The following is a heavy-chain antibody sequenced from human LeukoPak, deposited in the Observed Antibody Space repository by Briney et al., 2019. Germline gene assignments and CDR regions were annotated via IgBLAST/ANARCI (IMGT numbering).Heavy chain of an antibody. CDR1: GGSFSGYY. CDR2: INHSGSI. V-gene: IGHV4-34*01. Sequence: SETLSLTCAVYGGSFSGYYWSWIRQPPGKGLEWIGEINHSGSINYNPSLKSRVTTSVDTSKKQFSLKLRSVTAADTAVYYCARRYTAIDYWGQGTLVTVSS. CDR3: ARRYTAIDY. J-gene: IGHJ4*02. D-gene: IGHD5-18*01.